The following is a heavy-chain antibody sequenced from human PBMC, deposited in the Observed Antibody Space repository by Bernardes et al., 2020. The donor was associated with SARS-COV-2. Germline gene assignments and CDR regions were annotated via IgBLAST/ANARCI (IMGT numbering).Heavy chain of an antibody. J-gene: IGHJ5*02. Sequence: GESLKISCKASGYPFTSNWIAWVRQMPGKGLEWMGIIYPGDSDTRYSPSFQGQVTISADKSINTAYLEWSSLKASDTAIYYCARHPPFSSGLKYLDPWGQGTLVTVSS. V-gene: IGHV5-51*01. D-gene: IGHD6-19*01. CDR3: ARHPPFSSGLKYLDP. CDR1: GYPFTSNW. CDR2: IYPGDSDT.